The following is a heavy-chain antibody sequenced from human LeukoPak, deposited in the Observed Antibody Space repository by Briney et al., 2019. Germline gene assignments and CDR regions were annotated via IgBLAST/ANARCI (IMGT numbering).Heavy chain of an antibody. D-gene: IGHD4-17*01. CDR3: ASVNGDYDAFDI. Sequence: SETLSLTCTVSGGSISSSSYYWGWIRQPPGKGLEWIGSIYYSGSTYYNPSLKSRVTISVDTSKNQFSLKLSSVTAADTAVYYCASVNGDYDAFDIWGQGTMVTVSS. CDR2: IYYSGST. CDR1: GGSISSSSYY. V-gene: IGHV4-39*01. J-gene: IGHJ3*02.